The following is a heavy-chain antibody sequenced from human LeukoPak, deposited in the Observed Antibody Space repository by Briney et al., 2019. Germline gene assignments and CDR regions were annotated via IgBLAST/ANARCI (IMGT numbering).Heavy chain of an antibody. J-gene: IGHJ4*02. Sequence: SVKVSCKASGGTFSSYAISWARQAPGQGLEWMGGIIPIFGTANYAQKFQGRVTITADESTSTAYMELSSLRSEDTAVYYCASYPRGGSGYDYWGQGTLVTVSS. CDR2: IIPIFGTA. V-gene: IGHV1-69*13. D-gene: IGHD2-15*01. CDR1: GGTFSSYA. CDR3: ASYPRGGSGYDY.